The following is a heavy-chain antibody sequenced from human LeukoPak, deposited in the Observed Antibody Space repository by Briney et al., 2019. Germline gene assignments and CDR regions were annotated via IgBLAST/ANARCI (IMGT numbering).Heavy chain of an antibody. V-gene: IGHV3-23*01. CDR3: AKVFGGWSPFDY. CDR2: ISGGGGST. CDR1: GFTFSSYA. D-gene: IGHD6-19*01. Sequence: GGSLRLSCAASGFTFSSYAMSWVRQAPGKGLEWVSGISGGGGSTYYADSVKGRFTISRDNSKDTLYLQMTSLRAEDTAVFYCAKVFGGWSPFDYWGQGTLVTVSS. J-gene: IGHJ4*02.